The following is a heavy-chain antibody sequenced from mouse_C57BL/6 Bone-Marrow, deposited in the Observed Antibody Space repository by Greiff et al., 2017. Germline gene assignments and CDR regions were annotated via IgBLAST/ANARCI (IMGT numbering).Heavy chain of an antibody. D-gene: IGHD1-1*01. CDR3: ARYGVGDYYAMDY. CDR1: GFTFTDYY. J-gene: IGHJ4*01. CDR2: IRNKANGYTT. Sequence: EVQGVESGGGLVQPGGSLSLSCAASGFTFTDYYMSWVRQPPGKALEWLGFIRNKANGYTTEYSASVKGRFTISRDNSQSILYLQMNALRAEDSATYYCARYGVGDYYAMDYWDQGTSVTVSS. V-gene: IGHV7-3*01.